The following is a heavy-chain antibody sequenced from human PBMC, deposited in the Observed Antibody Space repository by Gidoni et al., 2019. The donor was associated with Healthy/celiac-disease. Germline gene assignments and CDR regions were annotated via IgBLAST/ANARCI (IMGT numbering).Heavy chain of an antibody. D-gene: IGHD6-13*01. CDR1: GFTFSGSA. J-gene: IGHJ4*02. CDR2: IRSKANSYAT. V-gene: IGHV3-73*01. CDR3: TRAVSSSPKSFFDY. Sequence: EVQLVESGGGLVQPGGSLKLSCAASGFTFSGSAMHWVRQASGKGLEWVGRIRSKANSYATAYAASVKGRFTISRDDSKNTAYLQMNSLKTEDTAVYYCTRAVSSSPKSFFDYWGQGTLVTVSS.